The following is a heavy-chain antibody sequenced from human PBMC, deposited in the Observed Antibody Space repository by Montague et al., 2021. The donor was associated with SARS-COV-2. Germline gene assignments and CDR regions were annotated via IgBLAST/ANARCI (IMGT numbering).Heavy chain of an antibody. CDR3: ARGHLSVSMIVVVFTSASYYFDY. Sequence: SETLSLTCAVYGGSFGDDHWSWIRQPPGKGLEWIGDIKQSGRTNYNPSLKSRVTISVDTSKNQFSLKLTSVTAADTAVYFCARGHLSVSMIVVVFTSASYYFDYWGQGAQVTVSP. D-gene: IGHD3-22*01. CDR1: GGSFGDDH. V-gene: IGHV4-34*01. CDR2: IKQSGRT. J-gene: IGHJ4*02.